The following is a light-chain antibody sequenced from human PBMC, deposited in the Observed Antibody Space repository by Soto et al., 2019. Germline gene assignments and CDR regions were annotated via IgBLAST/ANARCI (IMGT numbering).Light chain of an antibody. Sequence: EIVLTQSPATLSLSPGERATLSCRASQSVSSYLAWYQQKPGQAPRLLIYDASTRAPGIPARFSGSGSGTDFTLTISSLEAEDFAVYYCQRRSDWPPYTCGEGTKLEIK. CDR3: QRRSDWPPYT. CDR1: QSVSSY. CDR2: DAS. J-gene: IGKJ2*01. V-gene: IGKV3-11*01.